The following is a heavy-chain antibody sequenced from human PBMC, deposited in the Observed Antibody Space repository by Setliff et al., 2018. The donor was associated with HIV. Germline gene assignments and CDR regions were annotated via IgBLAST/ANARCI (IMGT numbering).Heavy chain of an antibody. CDR2: LISMFKIP. CDR1: GGTFRSQA. CDR3: ARTFDYGDSRYPFDY. J-gene: IGHJ4*02. D-gene: IGHD4-17*01. Sequence: SVKVSCKTSGGTFRSQAISWVRQAPGQGLEWMGGLISMFKIPQIAQKFQGRVTMTTDRSTSTAYMELRSLRSDDTAVYYCARTFDYGDSRYPFDYWGQGTLVTVSS. V-gene: IGHV1-69*10.